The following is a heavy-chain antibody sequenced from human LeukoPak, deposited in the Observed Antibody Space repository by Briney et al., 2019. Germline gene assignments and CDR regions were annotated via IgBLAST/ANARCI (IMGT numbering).Heavy chain of an antibody. D-gene: IGHD2-21*02. CDR1: EFDFFSYG. V-gene: IGHV3-74*01. CDR3: ARELPREVTLDY. Sequence: GGSLRLSCAASEFDFFSYGMQWVRQAPGKGPVWVSRIFSDGTTTSYADSVKGRFTISRDNAKNTLYLQMNSLRAEDTAVYYCARELPREVTLDYWGQGPLVTVSP. J-gene: IGHJ4*01. CDR2: IFSDGTTT.